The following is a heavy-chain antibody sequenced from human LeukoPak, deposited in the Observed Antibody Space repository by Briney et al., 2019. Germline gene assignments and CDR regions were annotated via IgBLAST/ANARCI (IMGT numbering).Heavy chain of an antibody. D-gene: IGHD1-14*01. CDR2: MNPNSGNT. CDR3: ATDPRGGLNHMRY. Sequence: ASVTVSCKASGYTFTNYDINWVRQATGQGLEWMGWMNPNSGNTGYAQKFQGRVTITRNTSISTAYMELSSLRSEDTAVYYCATDPRGGLNHMRYWGQGTLVTVSS. J-gene: IGHJ4*02. V-gene: IGHV1-8*03. CDR1: GYTFTNYD.